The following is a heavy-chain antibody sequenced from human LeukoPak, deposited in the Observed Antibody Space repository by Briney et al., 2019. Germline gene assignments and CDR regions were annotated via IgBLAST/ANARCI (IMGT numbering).Heavy chain of an antibody. J-gene: IGHJ1*01. Sequence: PGGSLRLSCAASGFPFSTYSMNRVRQAPGKGLEWVSSISSSSSYIYYADSVKGRFTISRDNAKNSLYLQMNSLRAEDTAVYYCARDSTYYYGSGSYEYFQHWGQGTLVTVSS. D-gene: IGHD3-10*01. V-gene: IGHV3-21*01. CDR2: ISSSSSYI. CDR1: GFPFSTYS. CDR3: ARDSTYYYGSGSYEYFQH.